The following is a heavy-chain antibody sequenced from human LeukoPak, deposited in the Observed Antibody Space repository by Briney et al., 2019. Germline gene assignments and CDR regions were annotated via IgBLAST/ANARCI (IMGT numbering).Heavy chain of an antibody. CDR3: VRRYMATSAEDFDY. V-gene: IGHV3-21*01. J-gene: IGHJ4*02. Sequence: GGSLRLSCAASGFTFSSYNMNWVRQAPGKGLEWVSSITTSSSHIYYADSVKGRFTISRDNAKNSLYLQMNTLRAEDTAVYYCVRRYMATSAEDFDYWGQGTLVTVFS. CDR2: ITTSSSHI. CDR1: GFTFSSYN. D-gene: IGHD3-16*02.